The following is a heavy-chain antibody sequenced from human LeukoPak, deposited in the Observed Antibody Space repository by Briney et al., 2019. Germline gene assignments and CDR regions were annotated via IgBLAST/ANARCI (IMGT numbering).Heavy chain of an antibody. J-gene: IGHJ4*02. CDR2: MNPKTGKT. D-gene: IGHD1-1*01. V-gene: IGHV1-8*01. Sequence: ASVKVSCKTSGYTFSSYEINWVRQAAGRGLEWVGWMNPKTGKTAYARNLQGRVTITRDTSISTAYMDLSALRSEDTDVYYCARIRPVTTGLKGYYFDYWGQGTLVTVSS. CDR3: ARIRPVTTGLKGYYFDY. CDR1: GYTFSSYE.